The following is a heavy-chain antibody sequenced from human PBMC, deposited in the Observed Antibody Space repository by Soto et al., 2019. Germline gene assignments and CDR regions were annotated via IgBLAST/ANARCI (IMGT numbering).Heavy chain of an antibody. CDR3: ARGVTTVTTIDY. Sequence: CIRQPPGKGLEWIGYIYHSGSTYYNPSLKSRVTISVDRSKNQFSLKLSSVTAADTAVYYCARGVTTVTTIDYWGQGTLVTVSS. D-gene: IGHD4-17*01. V-gene: IGHV4-30-2*01. J-gene: IGHJ4*02. CDR2: IYHSGST.